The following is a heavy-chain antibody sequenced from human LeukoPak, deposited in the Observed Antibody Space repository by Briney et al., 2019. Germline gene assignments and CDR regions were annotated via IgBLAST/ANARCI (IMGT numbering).Heavy chain of an antibody. CDR1: GYSFTSYW. CDR2: IYPGDSDT. Sequence: GESLKISCKGSGYSFTSYWIGWVRQMPGKGLEWMGIIYPGDSDTRYSPSFQGQVTISADKSISTAYLQWSSLKASDTAMYYCARQDGTLQCGGDCYSFDYWGQGTLVTVSS. D-gene: IGHD2-21*01. CDR3: ARQDGTLQCGGDCYSFDY. V-gene: IGHV5-51*01. J-gene: IGHJ4*02.